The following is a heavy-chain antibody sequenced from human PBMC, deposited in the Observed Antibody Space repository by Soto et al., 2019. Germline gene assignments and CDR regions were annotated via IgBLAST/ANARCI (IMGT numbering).Heavy chain of an antibody. D-gene: IGHD3-10*01. CDR3: ASSITMVREPSVSFNWFDP. Sequence: GSLRLSCAASGFTFSSYSMNWVRQAPGKVLEWVSSISSSSSYIYYADSVKGRFTISRDNAKNSLYLQMNSLRAEDTAVYYCASSITMVREPSVSFNWFDPWGQGTLVT. CDR1: GFTFSSYS. J-gene: IGHJ5*02. CDR2: ISSSSSYI. V-gene: IGHV3-21*01.